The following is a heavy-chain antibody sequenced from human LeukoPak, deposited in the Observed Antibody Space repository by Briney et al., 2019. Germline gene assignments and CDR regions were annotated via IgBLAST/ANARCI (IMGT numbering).Heavy chain of an antibody. D-gene: IGHD3-22*01. CDR1: GVSISSGGYY. V-gene: IGHV4-31*03. Sequence: SETLSLTCTVSGVSISSGGYYWSWIRQHPGKGLEWIGHINYSGNTYYSPSLQSRGTISLDRSKNQFSLKLSSVTAADAAVYYCARGRAYDYVSSPPGAFADYWGQGALVTVTS. J-gene: IGHJ4*02. CDR2: INYSGNT. CDR3: ARGRAYDYVSSPPGAFADY.